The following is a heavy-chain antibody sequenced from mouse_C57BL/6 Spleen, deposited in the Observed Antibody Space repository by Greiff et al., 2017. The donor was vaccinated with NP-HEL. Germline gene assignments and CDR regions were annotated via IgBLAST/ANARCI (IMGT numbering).Heavy chain of an antibody. CDR1: GYAFTNYL. Sequence: VQLQQSGAELVRPGTSVKVSCKASGYAFTNYLIEWVKQRPGQGLEWIGVINPGSGGTNYNEKFKGKATLTADKSSSTAYMQLSSLTSEDSAVYFCARDTLRSFAYWGQGTLVTVSA. D-gene: IGHD3-2*02. CDR2: INPGSGGT. CDR3: ARDTLRSFAY. J-gene: IGHJ3*01. V-gene: IGHV1-54*01.